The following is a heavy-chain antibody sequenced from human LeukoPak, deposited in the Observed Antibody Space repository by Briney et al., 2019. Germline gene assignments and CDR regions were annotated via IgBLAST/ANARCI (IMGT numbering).Heavy chain of an antibody. D-gene: IGHD2-2*01. CDR3: ARDLSTGPADYCFDS. CDR1: GFTFSDYA. Sequence: GGSLRLSCAASGFTFSDYAIHWVRQAPGKGLGWVSFISNVGGSKHYADSVKGRFTISRDNSKNTLLLQMNSLRPEDTAVYYCARDLSTGPADYCFDSWGQGTLVTVSS. V-gene: IGHV3-30*04. CDR2: ISNVGGSK. J-gene: IGHJ4*02.